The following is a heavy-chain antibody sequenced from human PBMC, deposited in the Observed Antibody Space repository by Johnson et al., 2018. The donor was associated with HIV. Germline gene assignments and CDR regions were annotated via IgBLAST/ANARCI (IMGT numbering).Heavy chain of an antibody. Sequence: VQLVESGGGVVQPGRSLRLSCAASGFTFSSYAMHWVRQAPGKGLEYVSAISSNGGSTYYANSVKGRFTISRDNSKNTLYLQMNSRRAGDTAVYYCAREAGTTRSGFDVWGQGTVVTVSS. CDR1: GFTFSSYA. J-gene: IGHJ3*01. CDR2: ISSNGGST. D-gene: IGHD1-7*01. V-gene: IGHV3-64*01. CDR3: AREAGTTRSGFDV.